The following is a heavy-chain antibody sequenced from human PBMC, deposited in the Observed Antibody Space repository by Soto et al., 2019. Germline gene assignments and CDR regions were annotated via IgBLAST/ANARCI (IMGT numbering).Heavy chain of an antibody. CDR3: TPVSLAPSTRYSLDY. Sequence: GGSLRLSCTASGFTFGDYAMSWVRQAPGKGLEWVGFIRSKAYGGTTEYAASVKGRFTISRDDSKSIAYLQMNSLKTEDTAVYYSTPVSLAPSTRYSLDYSGQRTLLTVS. J-gene: IGHJ4*02. CDR2: IRSKAYGGTT. CDR1: GFTFGDYA. V-gene: IGHV3-49*04. D-gene: IGHD3-22*01.